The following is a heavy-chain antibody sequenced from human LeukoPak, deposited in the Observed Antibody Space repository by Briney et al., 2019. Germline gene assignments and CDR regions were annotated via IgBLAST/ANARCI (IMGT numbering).Heavy chain of an antibody. CDR1: GNSFGDYY. V-gene: IGHV4-59*01. Sequence: SETLSLTCTVSGNSFGDYYWSWIRQPPGKGLEWIGYIYYSGSTNYNPSLKSRVTISVDTSKNQFSLKLSSVTAADTAVYYCARDGYYYDSSGYYYTNFFDYWGQGTLVTVSS. D-gene: IGHD3-22*01. CDR3: ARDGYYYDSSGYYYTNFFDY. J-gene: IGHJ4*02. CDR2: IYYSGST.